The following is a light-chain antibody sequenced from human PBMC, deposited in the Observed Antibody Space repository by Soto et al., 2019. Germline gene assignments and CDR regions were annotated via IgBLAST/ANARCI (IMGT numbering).Light chain of an antibody. CDR3: QSYDSSLSVHVV. Sequence: QSVLTQPPSVSGAPGQRVTISCTGSSSNIGAGYDVHWYQQLPGTAPKLLIYGNSNRPSGVPDRFSGCKSGTSASLAITGLQDEDEADYYCQSYDSSLSVHVVFGGGTKLTVL. CDR2: GNS. J-gene: IGLJ2*01. V-gene: IGLV1-40*01. CDR1: SSNIGAGYD.